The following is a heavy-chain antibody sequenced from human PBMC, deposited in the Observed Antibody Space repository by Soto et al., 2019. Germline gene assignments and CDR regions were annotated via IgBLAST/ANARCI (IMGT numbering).Heavy chain of an antibody. CDR3: AKDGKVWELPQWGYFDL. D-gene: IGHD1-26*01. V-gene: IGHV3-9*01. J-gene: IGHJ2*01. Sequence: EVQLVESGGGLVQPGGSLRLSCAASGFTFSSYDMHWVRQATGKGLEWVSGISWNSGSIGYADSVKGRFTISRDNAKNSLYLQMNSLRPEDTALYYCAKDGKVWELPQWGYFDLWGRGTLVTVSS. CDR2: ISWNSGSI. CDR1: GFTFSSYD.